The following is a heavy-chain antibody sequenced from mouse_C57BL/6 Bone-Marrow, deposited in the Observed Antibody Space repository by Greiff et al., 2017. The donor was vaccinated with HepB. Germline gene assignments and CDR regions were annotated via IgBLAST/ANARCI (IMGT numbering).Heavy chain of an antibody. CDR3: ARRKGLRLRAMDY. CDR1: GYTFTSYW. Sequence: QVQLKQPGAELVKPGASVKLSCKASGYTFTSYWMHWVKQRPGRGLEWIGRIDPNSGGTKYNEKFKSKATLTVDKPSSTAYMQLSSLTSEDSAVYYCARRKGLRLRAMDYWGQGTSVTVSS. V-gene: IGHV1-72*01. CDR2: IDPNSGGT. D-gene: IGHD3-2*02. J-gene: IGHJ4*01.